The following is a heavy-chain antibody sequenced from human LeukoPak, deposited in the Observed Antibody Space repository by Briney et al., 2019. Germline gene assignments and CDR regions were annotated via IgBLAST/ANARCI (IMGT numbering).Heavy chain of an antibody. CDR1: GYSFTNYW. J-gene: IGHJ4*02. CDR2: IDPSDSYT. Sequence: GESLKISCKGSGYSFTNYWISWVRQMPGKGLEWMGRIDPSDSYTNYSPSFQGHVTISADKSISTAYLQWSSLKASDTAMYYCARQYYDSSGYYRLLVNNDFDYWGQGTLVTASS. V-gene: IGHV5-10-1*01. D-gene: IGHD3-22*01. CDR3: ARQYYDSSGYYRLLVNNDFDY.